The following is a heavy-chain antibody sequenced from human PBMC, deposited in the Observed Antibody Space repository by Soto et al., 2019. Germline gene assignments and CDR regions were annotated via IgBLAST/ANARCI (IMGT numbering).Heavy chain of an antibody. CDR1: GGSISSDY. V-gene: IGHV4-59*01. J-gene: IGHJ3*02. Sequence: PSETLSLTCTVSGGSISSDYWSWIRQPPGKGLEWIGGIYYSGSTNYNPSLKSRVTISVDRSKNQFSLKLSSVTAADTAVYYCARYCSSTSCYGGAFDIWGQGTMVTISS. CDR3: ARYCSSTSCYGGAFDI. D-gene: IGHD2-2*01. CDR2: IYYSGST.